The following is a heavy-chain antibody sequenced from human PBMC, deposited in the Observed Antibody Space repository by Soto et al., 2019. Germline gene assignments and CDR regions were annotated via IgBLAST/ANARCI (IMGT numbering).Heavy chain of an antibody. D-gene: IGHD3-22*01. CDR2: ISSSSSTI. CDR3: ARESSYDSSGYFYGYFDY. Sequence: PGGSLRLSCAASGFTFSSYTMNWVRQAPGKGLEWVSYISSSSSTIYYADSVKGRFTISRDDAKNSLYLQVNSLRAEDTAVYYCARESSYDSSGYFYGYFDYWGQGALVTVPQ. CDR1: GFTFSSYT. V-gene: IGHV3-48*01. J-gene: IGHJ4*02.